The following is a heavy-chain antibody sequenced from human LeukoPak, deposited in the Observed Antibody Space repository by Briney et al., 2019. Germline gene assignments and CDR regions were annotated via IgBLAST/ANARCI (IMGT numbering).Heavy chain of an antibody. V-gene: IGHV3-23*01. J-gene: IGHJ4*02. CDR3: AKDVKGGSGYYYGSFDY. Sequence: GGSLRLSCAASGFTFSSYGMSWVRQAPGKGREWVSGINPRGDSTYYADTVKGRFTISRDNSKNTLYLHMNSLRAEDTALYFCAKDVKGGSGYYYGSFDYWGQGTLVTVTS. CDR2: INPRGDST. D-gene: IGHD3-22*01. CDR1: GFTFSSYG.